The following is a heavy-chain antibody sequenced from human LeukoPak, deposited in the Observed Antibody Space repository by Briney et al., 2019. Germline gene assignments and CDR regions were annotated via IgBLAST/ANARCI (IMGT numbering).Heavy chain of an antibody. J-gene: IGHJ4*02. Sequence: GGSLRLSCAASGLTFSSYAMHWVRQAPGKGLEWVAVISYDGSNKYYADSVKGRFTISRDNSKNTLYLQMNSLRAEDTAVYYCASILVRGVITLSGLFDYWGQGTLVTVSS. CDR2: ISYDGSNK. D-gene: IGHD3-10*01. CDR1: GLTFSSYA. V-gene: IGHV3-30-3*01. CDR3: ASILVRGVITLSGLFDY.